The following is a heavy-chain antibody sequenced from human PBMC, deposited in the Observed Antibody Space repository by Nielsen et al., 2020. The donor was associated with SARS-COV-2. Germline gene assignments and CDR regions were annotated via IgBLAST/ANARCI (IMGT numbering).Heavy chain of an antibody. CDR1: GGPLSSRNYY. CDR2: IYYSGSV. J-gene: IGHJ3*02. Sequence: SETLSLTCTVSGGPLSSRNYYWGWIRQPPGKGLEWIGTIYYSGSVSYNPSLRSRVTISVDTSKKHFSLKLTSVTAADTAVYFCARGDIAVVPAAMFRGDDAFDIWGQGTMV. V-gene: IGHV4-39*02. D-gene: IGHD2-2*01. CDR3: ARGDIAVVPAAMFRGDDAFDI.